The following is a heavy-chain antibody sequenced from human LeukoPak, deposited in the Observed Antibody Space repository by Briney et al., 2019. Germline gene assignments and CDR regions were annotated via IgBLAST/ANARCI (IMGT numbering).Heavy chain of an antibody. J-gene: IGHJ5*02. CDR1: GGSISSYY. V-gene: IGHV4-59*01. CDR3: ARALEATYDSSGYYWFDP. CDR2: IYYSGST. D-gene: IGHD3-22*01. Sequence: SETLSLTCTVSGGSISSYYWSWIRQPPGKGLEWIGYIYYSGSTNYNPSLKSRVTISVDTSKNQFSLKLSSVTAADTAVYYCARALEATYDSSGYYWFDPWGQGTLVTVSS.